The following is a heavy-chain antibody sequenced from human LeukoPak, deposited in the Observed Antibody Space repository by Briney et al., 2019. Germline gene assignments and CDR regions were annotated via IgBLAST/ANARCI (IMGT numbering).Heavy chain of an antibody. CDR3: AKGGAKWELYDY. CDR1: RFTFSNYA. D-gene: IGHD1-26*01. CDR2: IDGSGDHR. J-gene: IGHJ4*02. Sequence: GGSLRLSCAASRFTFSNYAISWVRQAPGKGLEWVSAIDGSGDHRFYTDSVKGRFTISRDNSKNRVYLQTNSLRAEDTAIYYCAKGGAKWELYDYWGQGTLVSVSS. V-gene: IGHV3-23*05.